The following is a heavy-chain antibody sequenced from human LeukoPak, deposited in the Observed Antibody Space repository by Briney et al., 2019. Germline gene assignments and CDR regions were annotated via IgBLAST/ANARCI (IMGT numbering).Heavy chain of an antibody. CDR3: AKLIAAAGDY. J-gene: IGHJ4*02. CDR2: ISGSSSNT. D-gene: IGHD6-13*01. Sequence: GGSLRLSRAASGFTFSTYAMSWVRQAPGKGLEWVSAISGSSSNTYYADSVKGRFTISRDNSQNTLYLQMNSLRAEDTAVYYCAKLIAAAGDYWGQGTLVTVSS. V-gene: IGHV3-23*01. CDR1: GFTFSTYA.